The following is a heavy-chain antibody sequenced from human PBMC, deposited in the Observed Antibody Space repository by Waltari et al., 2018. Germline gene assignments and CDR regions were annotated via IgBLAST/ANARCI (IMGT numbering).Heavy chain of an antibody. J-gene: IGHJ6*02. V-gene: IGHV4-34*01. D-gene: IGHD2-15*01. Sequence: QVQLQQWGAGLLKPSETLSLTCAVYGGSFSGYYWSWIRQPPGKGLEWIGEINHSGSTNYNPSLKSRVTRSVDTSKNQFSLKLSSVTAADTAVYYCARRLPYYYYGMDVWGQGTTVTVSS. CDR3: ARRLPYYYYGMDV. CDR1: GGSFSGYY. CDR2: INHSGST.